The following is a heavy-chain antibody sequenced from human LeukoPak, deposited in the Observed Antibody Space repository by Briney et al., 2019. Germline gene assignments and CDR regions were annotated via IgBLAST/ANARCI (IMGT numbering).Heavy chain of an antibody. CDR2: ISGSGGST. J-gene: IGHJ4*02. CDR1: GFTFSSYA. CDR3: ARGEYYYDSSGYYHFDY. D-gene: IGHD3-22*01. Sequence: GGSLRLSCAASGFTFSSYAMNWVRQAPGKGLEWVSAISGSGGSTYYADSVKGRFTISRDNSKNTLYLQMNSLRAEDTAVYYCARGEYYYDSSGYYHFDYWGQGTLVTVSS. V-gene: IGHV3-23*01.